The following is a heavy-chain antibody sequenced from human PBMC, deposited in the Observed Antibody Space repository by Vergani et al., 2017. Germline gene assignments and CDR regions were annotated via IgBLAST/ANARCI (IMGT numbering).Heavy chain of an antibody. J-gene: IGHJ3*02. Sequence: EVQLVQSGAEVKKPGESLKISCKGSGYSFTSYWIGWVRQMPGKGLEWMGIIYPGDSDTRYSPSFQGQVTISADKSISTAYLQWSSLKASDTAMYCCARPRSMVRGVYDAFDIWGQGTMVTVSS. D-gene: IGHD3-10*01. CDR1: GYSFTSYW. CDR2: IYPGDSDT. V-gene: IGHV5-51*01. CDR3: ARPRSMVRGVYDAFDI.